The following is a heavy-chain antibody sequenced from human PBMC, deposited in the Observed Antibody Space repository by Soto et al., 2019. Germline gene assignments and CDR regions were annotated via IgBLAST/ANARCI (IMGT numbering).Heavy chain of an antibody. CDR2: IIPIFDTA. J-gene: IGHJ4*02. CDR3: AREILGYCSGGSCHTDY. D-gene: IGHD2-15*01. Sequence: GPSVKVSCKASGDAFNSYAFSWVRQAPGQGLEWMGGIIPIFDTANYPQKLQGRVTISADKATSTISMELSSLRSEDTAVYYCAREILGYCSGGSCHTDYWAQGTLVTVSS. V-gene: IGHV1-69*06. CDR1: GDAFNSYA.